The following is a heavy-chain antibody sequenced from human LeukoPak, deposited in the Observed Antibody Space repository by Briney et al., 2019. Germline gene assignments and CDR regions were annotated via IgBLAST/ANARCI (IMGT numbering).Heavy chain of an antibody. Sequence: SETLSLTCTVSGGSISSYYWSWIRQPPGKGLEWIGEINHSGSTNYNPSLKSRVTISVDTSKNQFSLKLSSVTAADTAVYYCVRSIAVAHYYYYGMDVWGQGTTVTVSS. CDR3: VRSIAVAHYYYYGMDV. V-gene: IGHV4-34*01. J-gene: IGHJ6*02. CDR2: INHSGST. D-gene: IGHD6-19*01. CDR1: GGSISSYY.